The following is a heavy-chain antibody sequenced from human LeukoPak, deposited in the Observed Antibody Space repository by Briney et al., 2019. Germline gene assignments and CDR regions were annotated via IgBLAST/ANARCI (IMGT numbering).Heavy chain of an antibody. V-gene: IGHV4-59*01. J-gene: IGHJ5*02. Sequence: SETLSLTCTVSGGSISSYYWSWIRQPPGKGLEWIGYIYYSGSTNYNPSLKSRVTISVDTSKNQFSLKLSSVTAADTAVYYCARQGSGSYFSRAGNWFDPWGQGTLVTVSS. CDR2: IYYSGST. CDR3: ARQGSGSYFSRAGNWFDP. CDR1: GGSISSYY. D-gene: IGHD1-26*01.